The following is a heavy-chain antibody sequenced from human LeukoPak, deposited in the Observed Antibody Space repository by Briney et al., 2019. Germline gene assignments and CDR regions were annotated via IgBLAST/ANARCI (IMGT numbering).Heavy chain of an antibody. CDR1: GFTFSSYG. Sequence: GGSLRLSCAASGFTFSSYGISWVRQAPGKGLEWVSGVSGTGSNTYYLDSVKGRFTISRDNSKNTVYLQMNSLRAEDTAVYYCAKDPRSSGWYDAFDIWGQGTMVTVSS. J-gene: IGHJ3*02. D-gene: IGHD6-19*01. V-gene: IGHV3-23*01. CDR3: AKDPRSSGWYDAFDI. CDR2: VSGTGSNT.